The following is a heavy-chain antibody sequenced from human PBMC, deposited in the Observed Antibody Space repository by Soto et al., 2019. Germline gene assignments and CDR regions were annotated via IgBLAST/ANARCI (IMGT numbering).Heavy chain of an antibody. CDR2: IKSKTDGGTT. V-gene: IGHV3-15*01. D-gene: IGHD3-3*01. J-gene: IGHJ4*02. Sequence: EVQLVESGGGLVKPGGSLRLSCAASGFTFSNAWMSWVRQAPGKGLEWVGRIKSKTDGGTTDYAAPVKGRFTISRDDSKNTLYLQMNSLKTEDTAVYYCTTDYTYDFWSGYYTPGGGDPVWDYWGQGTLVTISS. CDR1: GFTFSNAW. CDR3: TTDYTYDFWSGYYTPGGGDPVWDY.